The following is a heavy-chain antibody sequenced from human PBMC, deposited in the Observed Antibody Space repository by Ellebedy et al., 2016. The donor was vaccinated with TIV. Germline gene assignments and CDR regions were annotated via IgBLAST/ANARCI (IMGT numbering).Heavy chain of an antibody. Sequence: GGSLRLXXVASGFTFSSYDMHWVRQVTGKALEWVSVIDIAGDTYYPGSVKGRFTISRENAKNSLYLQMNSLSAGDTAVYYCTRGRPEGDGFFDYWGQGTLVTVSS. V-gene: IGHV3-13*01. CDR1: GFTFSSYD. D-gene: IGHD2-21*02. J-gene: IGHJ4*02. CDR2: IDIAGDT. CDR3: TRGRPEGDGFFDY.